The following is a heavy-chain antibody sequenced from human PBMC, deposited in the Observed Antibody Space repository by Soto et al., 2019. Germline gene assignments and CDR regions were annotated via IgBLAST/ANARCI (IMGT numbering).Heavy chain of an antibody. J-gene: IGHJ4*02. CDR1: GYSLTSYY. V-gene: IGHV1-46*01. D-gene: IGHD3-16*01. CDR3: ARSYVTSRPIDF. CDR2: TNPSDGST. Sequence: GASVKVSCKASGYSLTSYYMHWVRQAPGQGLEWMGITNPSDGSTNYAQKFQGRVTMTSDTSTSTVYMEMSSLRSEDTAMYYCARSYVTSRPIDFWGQGTLVTVPQ.